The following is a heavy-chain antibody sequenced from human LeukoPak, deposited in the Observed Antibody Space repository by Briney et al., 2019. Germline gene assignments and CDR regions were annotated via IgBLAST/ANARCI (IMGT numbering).Heavy chain of an antibody. CDR3: ARGYRYYYDSSGYFDY. D-gene: IGHD3-22*01. CDR2: IWYDGSNK. Sequence: PGGSLRLSCAASGFTFRSYGMHWVRQAPGKGLEWVAVIWYDGSNKYYADSVKGRFTISRDNSKNTLYLQMNSLRAEDTAVYYCARGYRYYYDSSGYFDYWGQGTLVTVSS. J-gene: IGHJ4*02. CDR1: GFTFRSYG. V-gene: IGHV3-33*01.